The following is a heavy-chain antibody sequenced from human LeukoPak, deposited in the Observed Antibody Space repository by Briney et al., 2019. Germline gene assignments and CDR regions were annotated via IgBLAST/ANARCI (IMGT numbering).Heavy chain of an antibody. J-gene: IGHJ4*02. Sequence: AASVKVSCKASGYTFTSYGISWVRQAPGQGLEWMGWISAYNGNTNYAQKLQGRVTMTTDTSTSTAYMELRSLRSDDTAVYYCAGDLDQYSGRYGGFGHDFWGQGTLVTVSS. CDR2: ISAYNGNT. CDR1: GYTFTSYG. V-gene: IGHV1-18*01. D-gene: IGHD1-26*01. CDR3: AGDLDQYSGRYGGFGHDF.